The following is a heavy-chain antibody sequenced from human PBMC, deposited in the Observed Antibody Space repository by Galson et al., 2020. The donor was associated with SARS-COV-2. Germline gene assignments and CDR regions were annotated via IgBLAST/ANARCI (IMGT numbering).Heavy chain of an antibody. J-gene: IGHJ4*02. D-gene: IGHD3-10*01. V-gene: IGHV1-24*01. CDR2: FDPEKGET. CDR3: VIRAGVGEHYFDP. Sequence: GESLQISCKVIGYTLSEISMHWLRQAPGKSLEWLGGFDPEKGETIYPQKFQGRVTMPDDTSTTTVSMELTSLTSEDTAVYYCVIRAGVGEHYFDPWGQGTLITVSS. CDR1: GYTLSEIS.